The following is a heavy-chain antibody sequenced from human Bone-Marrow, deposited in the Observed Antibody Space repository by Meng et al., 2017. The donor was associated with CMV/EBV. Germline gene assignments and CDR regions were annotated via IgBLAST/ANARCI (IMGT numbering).Heavy chain of an antibody. CDR3: ARDRVYCSSTSCYSGGMDV. J-gene: IGHJ6*02. D-gene: IGHD2-2*01. CDR1: GFTFSSYS. V-gene: IGHV3-21*01. CDR2: ISSSSSYI. Sequence: GGSLRLSCAASGFTFSSYSMNWVRQAPGKGLEWVSSISSSSSYIYYAVSVKGRFTISRDNAKNSLYLQMNSLRAEDTAVYYCARDRVYCSSTSCYSGGMDVWGQGTTVTVSS.